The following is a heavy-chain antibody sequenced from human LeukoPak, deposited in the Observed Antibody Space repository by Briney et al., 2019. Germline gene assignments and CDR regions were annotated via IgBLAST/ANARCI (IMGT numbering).Heavy chain of an antibody. CDR1: GFTFSTYG. J-gene: IGHJ5*02. CDR2: ISSSGNYI. D-gene: IGHD4/OR15-4a*01. V-gene: IGHV3-21*01. Sequence: PGGSLRLSCAASGFTFSTYGMNWVRQAPGRGLDWVSSISSSGNYIYYADSVKGRFTISRDNAKNSLYLQMNSLRAEDTAVYYCARDLGFGAIAPGLFDPWGQGTLVTVSS. CDR3: ARDLGFGAIAPGLFDP.